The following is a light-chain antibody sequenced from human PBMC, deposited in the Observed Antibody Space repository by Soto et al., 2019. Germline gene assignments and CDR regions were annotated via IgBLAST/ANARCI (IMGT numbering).Light chain of an antibody. Sequence: DIRSTPSPSTLSGSVGDRVTITCRAIQTISSWLAWYQQKPGKAPKLLIYGASNLQSGVPPRFSGSGSGTDFTLDIRSLQTEDSATYDCIQDINHPWTVGKGTKGEIK. V-gene: IGKV1-5*01. CDR1: QTISSW. J-gene: IGKJ1*01. CDR3: IQDINHPWT. CDR2: GAS.